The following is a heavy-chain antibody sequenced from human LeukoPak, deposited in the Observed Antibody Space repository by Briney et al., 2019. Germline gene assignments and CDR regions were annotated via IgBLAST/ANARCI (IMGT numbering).Heavy chain of an antibody. V-gene: IGHV4-4*07. Sequence: PSETLSLTCTVSGGSISSYYWSWIRQPAGKGLEWIGRIYTSGSTNYNPSLKSRVTMSVDTSKNQFSLKLSSMTAADTAVYYCARDRIFARAYRAFDIWGQGTMVTVSS. CDR3: ARDRIFARAYRAFDI. CDR1: GGSISSYY. D-gene: IGHD3-3*02. CDR2: IYTSGST. J-gene: IGHJ3*02.